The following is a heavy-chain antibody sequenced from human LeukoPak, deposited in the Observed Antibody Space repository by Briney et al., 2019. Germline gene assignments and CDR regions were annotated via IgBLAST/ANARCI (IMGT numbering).Heavy chain of an antibody. V-gene: IGHV3-20*04. CDR2: INWNGGST. CDR3: ARSPPRIAVAAAFWDY. D-gene: IGHD6-19*01. CDR1: GFTFDDYG. J-gene: IGHJ4*02. Sequence: GASLRLSCAASGFTFDDYGMSWVRQAPGKGLEWVSVINWNGGSTGYADSVKGRFTISRDNAKNSLYLQMNSLRAEDTALYYCARSPPRIAVAAAFWDYWGQGTLVTVSS.